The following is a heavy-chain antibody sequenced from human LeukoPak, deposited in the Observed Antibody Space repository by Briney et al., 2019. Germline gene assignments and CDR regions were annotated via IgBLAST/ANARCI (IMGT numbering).Heavy chain of an antibody. CDR3: ARDYQGGFDP. D-gene: IGHD2-2*01. V-gene: IGHV4-61*02. Sequence: SQTLSLTCTVSGGSISSGSDYWSWIRQPAGKGLEWIGRIYTSGSTNYNPSLKSRVTISVDTSKNQFSLKLSSVTAADTAVYYCARDYQGGFDPWGQGTLVTVSS. CDR2: IYTSGST. CDR1: GGSISSGSDY. J-gene: IGHJ5*02.